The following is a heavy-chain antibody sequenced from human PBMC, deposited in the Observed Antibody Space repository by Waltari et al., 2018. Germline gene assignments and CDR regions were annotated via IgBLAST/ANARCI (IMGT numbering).Heavy chain of an antibody. CDR1: GFTVSSNY. CDR3: ARDSIAAAVTAYYYYMDV. CDR2: IYSGGST. V-gene: IGHV3-53*02. J-gene: IGHJ6*03. D-gene: IGHD6-13*01. Sequence: EVQLVETGGGLIQPGGSLRLSCAASGFTVSSNYMSWVRQAPGKGLEGVSVIYSGGSTYYADSVKGRFTISRDNSKNTLYLQMNSLRAEDTAVYYCARDSIAAAVTAYYYYMDVWGKGTTVTVSS.